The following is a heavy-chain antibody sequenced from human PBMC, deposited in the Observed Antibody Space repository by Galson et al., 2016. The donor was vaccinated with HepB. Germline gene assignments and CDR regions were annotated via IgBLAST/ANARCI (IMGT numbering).Heavy chain of an antibody. CDR2: ISTSGGST. V-gene: IGHV3-23*01. D-gene: IGHD4-11*01. J-gene: IGHJ4*02. Sequence: SLRLSCAASGFAFSASGMTWVRQAPRKGLEWVAAISTSGGSTYYADSVRGRFTISRDNSKNMLYLQMNSLRAEDSALYYCAKGTTRLGDNWGQGILVTVSS. CDR3: AKGTTRLGDN. CDR1: GFAFSASG.